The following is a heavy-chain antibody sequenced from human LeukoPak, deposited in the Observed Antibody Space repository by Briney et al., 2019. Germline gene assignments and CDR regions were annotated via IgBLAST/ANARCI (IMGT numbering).Heavy chain of an antibody. D-gene: IGHD2-21*02. CDR3: ARDHCQERDCNHYYYYMDV. V-gene: IGHV3-48*01. CDR2: ISSGSSII. CDR1: GFTFSSYS. J-gene: IGHJ6*03. Sequence: PGGSLRLYCAASGFTFSSYSMNWVRQAPGKGLERGSYISSGSSIINYADSVKGRFTISRDNAKNSLYLQMKSLRAEDTAVYYCARDHCQERDCNHYYYYMDVWGKGTTVTVSS.